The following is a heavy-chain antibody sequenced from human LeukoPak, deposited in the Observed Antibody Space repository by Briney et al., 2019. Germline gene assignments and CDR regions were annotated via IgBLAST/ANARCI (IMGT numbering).Heavy chain of an antibody. CDR1: GFTFGDYA. Sequence: QAGGSLRLSCTASGFTFGDYAMSWFRQAPGKGLEWVSAISGSGGSTYYADSVKGRFTISRDNSKNTLFLQMNSLRAEDTAVYYCAKGNSIAVAGRALDYWGQGTLVTVSS. V-gene: IGHV3-23*01. J-gene: IGHJ4*02. CDR3: AKGNSIAVAGRALDY. CDR2: ISGSGGST. D-gene: IGHD6-19*01.